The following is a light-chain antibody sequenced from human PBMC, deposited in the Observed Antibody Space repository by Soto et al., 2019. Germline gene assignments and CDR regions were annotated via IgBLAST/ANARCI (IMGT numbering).Light chain of an antibody. Sequence: HLTESPSSLCASKRYRFTKSFCSSQGISSYLAWYQQKPGKAPKLLIYAASTLQSGVPSMFRGSGSGTDFPFTLSSLPPEAFATYYCHQLTSYPPNAFGQGTRLEI. CDR3: HQLTSYPPNA. V-gene: IGKV1-9*01. CDR2: AAS. J-gene: IGKJ5*01. CDR1: QGISSY.